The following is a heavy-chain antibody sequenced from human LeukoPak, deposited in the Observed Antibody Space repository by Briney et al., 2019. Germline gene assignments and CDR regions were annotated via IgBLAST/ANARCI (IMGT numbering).Heavy chain of an antibody. J-gene: IGHJ3*02. D-gene: IGHD1-26*01. CDR1: GFTFSNYG. Sequence: PGGSLRLSCAPSGFTFSNYGMHWVRQAPGKGLEWVAFIRYDGSNAYYADSVKGRFTISRDNSKNTLYLQMNSLRAEDTAVYYCARGGSYLSAFDIWGQGTMVTVSS. CDR3: ARGGSYLSAFDI. CDR2: IRYDGSNA. V-gene: IGHV3-30*02.